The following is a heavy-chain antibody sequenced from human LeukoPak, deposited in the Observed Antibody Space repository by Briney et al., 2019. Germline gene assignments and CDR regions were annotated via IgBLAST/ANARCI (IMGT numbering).Heavy chain of an antibody. J-gene: IGHJ4*02. V-gene: IGHV1-69*13. CDR2: IIPIFGTA. CDR3: AREVGATHYFDY. D-gene: IGHD1-26*01. Sequence: SVKVSCKASGGTFSSYAISWVRQAPGQGLEWMGGIIPIFGTANYAQKFQGRVTITADESTSTAYMELSSLRSEDTAVYYCAREVGATHYFDYWGQGTLVTVSS. CDR1: GGTFSSYA.